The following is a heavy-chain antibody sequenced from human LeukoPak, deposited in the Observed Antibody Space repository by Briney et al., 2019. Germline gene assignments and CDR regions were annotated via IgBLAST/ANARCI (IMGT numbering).Heavy chain of an antibody. V-gene: IGHV3-30*18. CDR1: GFTFSSYG. CDR3: AKELLRDYDSSGYYDY. D-gene: IGHD3-22*01. Sequence: GGSLRLSCVASGFTFSSYGMHWVRQAPGKGLEWVAVISYDGSNKYYADSVKGRFTISRDNSKNTLYLQMNSLRAEDTAVYYCAKELLRDYDSSGYYDYWGQGTLVTVSS. J-gene: IGHJ4*02. CDR2: ISYDGSNK.